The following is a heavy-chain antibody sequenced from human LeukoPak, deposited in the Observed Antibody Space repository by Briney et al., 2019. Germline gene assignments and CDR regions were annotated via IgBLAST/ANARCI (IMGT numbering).Heavy chain of an antibody. V-gene: IGHV3-21*01. CDR1: GFTFSSYS. D-gene: IGHD1-20*01. Sequence: GGSLRLSCAASGFTFSSYSMNWVRQAPGKGLDWVSSISTSSTYIYYADSVKGRFTISRDNAKNSLYLQMNSLRAEDMAVYYCARDPPFIIGTTFFDYWGQGTLVTVSS. CDR2: ISTSSTYI. CDR3: ARDPPFIIGTTFFDY. J-gene: IGHJ4*02.